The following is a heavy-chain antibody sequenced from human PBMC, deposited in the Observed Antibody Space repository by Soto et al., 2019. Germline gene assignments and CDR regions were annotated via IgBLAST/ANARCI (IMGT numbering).Heavy chain of an antibody. D-gene: IGHD6-6*01. V-gene: IGHV4-39*01. Sequence: PSETLSLTCTVSGGSISSSSYYWGWIRQPPGKGLEWIGSIYYSGSTYYNPSLKSRVTISVDTSKNQFSLKLSSVTAADTAVYYCARSRIAAWYYFDYWGQGTLVTV. CDR2: IYYSGST. J-gene: IGHJ4*02. CDR3: ARSRIAAWYYFDY. CDR1: GGSISSSSYY.